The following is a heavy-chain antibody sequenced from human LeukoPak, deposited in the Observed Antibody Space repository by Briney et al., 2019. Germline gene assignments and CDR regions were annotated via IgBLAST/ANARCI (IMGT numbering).Heavy chain of an antibody. CDR2: IKSKTDGGTT. J-gene: IGHJ4*02. V-gene: IGHV3-15*01. D-gene: IGHD2/OR15-2a*01. Sequence: GGSLTLSCAASGFTFSNAWMNWVRQAPGKGLEWVGRIKSKTDGGTTEYAAPVKGRFTISSDDSKNTLYLQMNSLKTEDTAVYYCTTGATRLLLEYWGQGTLVTVSS. CDR3: TTGATRLLLEY. CDR1: GFTFSNAW.